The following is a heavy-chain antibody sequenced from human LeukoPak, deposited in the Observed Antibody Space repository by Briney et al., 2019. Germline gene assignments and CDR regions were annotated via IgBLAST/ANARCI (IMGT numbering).Heavy chain of an antibody. V-gene: IGHV1-69*02. CDR2: IIPILGIA. D-gene: IGHD5-18*01. CDR1: GGTFSSYT. Sequence: SVKVSCKASGGTFSSYTISWVRQAPGQGLEWMGRIIPILGIANYAQKSQGRVTITADKSTSTAYMELSSLRSEDTAVYYCASGVYSYGYVLDYWGQGTLVTVSS. J-gene: IGHJ4*02. CDR3: ASGVYSYGYVLDY.